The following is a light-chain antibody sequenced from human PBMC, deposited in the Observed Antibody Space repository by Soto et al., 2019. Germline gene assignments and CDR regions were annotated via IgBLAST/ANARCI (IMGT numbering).Light chain of an antibody. CDR2: DTS. J-gene: IGLJ2*01. CDR3: LLSYNAARV. CDR1: TGAVTSNHH. V-gene: IGLV7-46*01. Sequence: QAVVTQEPSLTVSPGGTVTLTCGSSTGAVTSNHHPYWFQQKAGQAPRTLIYDTSNKHSWTPARFSGSLRGDKAALTLSGAQPEDAAQYYCLLSYNAARVFGGGTKLTVL.